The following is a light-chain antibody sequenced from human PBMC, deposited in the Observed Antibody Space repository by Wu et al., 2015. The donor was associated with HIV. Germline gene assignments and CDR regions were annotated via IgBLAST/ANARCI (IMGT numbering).Light chain of an antibody. CDR3: QQSYSSLYS. Sequence: DIQMTQSPSSLSASVRDRVTITCRASQSIASYLNWYQQKPGKAPKVLIYAASSLQSGVPSRFSGSGSGTDFTLTISSLQPEDFATYFCQQSYSSLYSFGQGTKLEIK. J-gene: IGKJ2*03. CDR1: QSIASY. CDR2: AAS. V-gene: IGKV1-39*01.